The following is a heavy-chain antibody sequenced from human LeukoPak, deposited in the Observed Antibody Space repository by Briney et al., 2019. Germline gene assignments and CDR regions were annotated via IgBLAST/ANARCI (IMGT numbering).Heavy chain of an antibody. CDR1: GFTFSSYA. V-gene: IGHV3-23*01. J-gene: IGHJ3*02. D-gene: IGHD6-19*01. CDR2: ISGSGGST. CDR3: ARGADNAFDM. Sequence: GGSLRLSCAASGFTFSSYATSWVRQAPGKGLEWVSAISGSGGSTYYADTVKGRFTLSRDNAKNSLYLQMNSLRAEDTAVYYSARGADNAFDMWGQGSMVTVSS.